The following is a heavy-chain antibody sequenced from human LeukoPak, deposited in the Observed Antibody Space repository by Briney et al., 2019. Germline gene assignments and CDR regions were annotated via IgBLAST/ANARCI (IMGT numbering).Heavy chain of an antibody. CDR3: ASRPAGSTWYGVFDY. CDR1: LGSPNSLF. J-gene: IGHJ4*02. CDR2: IFDSMIA. D-gene: IGHD6-13*01. Sequence: RLSPTRSLSLGSPNSLFWSWIGPPAGQRRGWSGYIFDSMIANYTTTLSSRVTMSVDTSRAQFFISLCSVTAADTAIYCCASRPAGSTWYGVFDYWSQGTLVTVSS. V-gene: IGHV4-59*11.